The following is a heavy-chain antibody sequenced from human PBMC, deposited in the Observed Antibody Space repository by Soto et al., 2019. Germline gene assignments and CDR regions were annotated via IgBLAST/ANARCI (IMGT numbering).Heavy chain of an antibody. Sequence: ASVKVSCKASGYTFTGYYMHWVRQAPGQGLEWMGWINPNSGGTNYAQKFQGWVTMTRDTSISTAYMELSRLRSDDTAVYYCARSALFGYPILYYFDYWGQGTLVTVS. D-gene: IGHD5-18*01. CDR2: INPNSGGT. CDR1: GYTFTGYY. J-gene: IGHJ4*02. CDR3: ARSALFGYPILYYFDY. V-gene: IGHV1-2*04.